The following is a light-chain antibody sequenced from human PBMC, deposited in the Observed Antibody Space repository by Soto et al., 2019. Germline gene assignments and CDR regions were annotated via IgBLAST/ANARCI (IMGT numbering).Light chain of an antibody. CDR2: NAS. CDR3: QQRGDWRTIT. Sequence: ILFTQSPSSLSSSPGERAILSCSASQSVSTFLAWFQQKPGQPPRLLVYNASNRTHGIPARFSGSGSGTDLTLTISSLEPEDFAVYYCQQRGDWRTITFGPGTRLENK. J-gene: IGKJ5*01. CDR1: QSVSTF. V-gene: IGKV3-11*01.